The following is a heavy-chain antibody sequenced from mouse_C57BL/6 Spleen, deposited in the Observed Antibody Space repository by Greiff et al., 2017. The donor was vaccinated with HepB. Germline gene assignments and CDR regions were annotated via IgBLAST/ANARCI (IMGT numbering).Heavy chain of an antibody. CDR2: INYDGSST. CDR3: ARDGTVDAMDY. V-gene: IGHV5-16*01. CDR1: GFTFSDYY. J-gene: IGHJ4*01. D-gene: IGHD1-1*01. Sequence: EVQVVESEGGLVQPGSSMKLSCTASGFTFSDYYMAWVRQVPEKGLEWVANINYDGSSTYYLDSLKSRFIISRDNAKNILYLQMSSLKSEDTAMYYCARDGTVDAMDYWGQGTSVTVSS.